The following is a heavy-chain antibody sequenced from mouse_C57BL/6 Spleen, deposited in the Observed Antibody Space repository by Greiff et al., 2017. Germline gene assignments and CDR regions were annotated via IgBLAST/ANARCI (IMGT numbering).Heavy chain of an antibody. CDR3: TNYYGSSYPLSGY. J-gene: IGHJ4*01. V-gene: IGHV1-15*01. CDR1: GYTFTDYE. CDR2: IDPETGGT. D-gene: IGHD1-1*01. Sequence: ESGAELVRPGASVTLSCKASGYTFTDYEMHWVKQTPVHGLEWIGAIDPETGGTAYNQKFKGKAILTADKSSSTAYMELRSLTSEDSAVYYCTNYYGSSYPLSGYWGQGTSVTVSS.